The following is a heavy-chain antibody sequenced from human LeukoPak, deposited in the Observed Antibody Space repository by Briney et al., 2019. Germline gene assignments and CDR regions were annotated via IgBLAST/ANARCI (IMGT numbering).Heavy chain of an antibody. CDR1: GYTFTGYY. J-gene: IGHJ5*02. Sequence: ASVKVSCKASGYTFTGYYMHWVRQAPGQGLEWMGWINPNSGGTNYAQKFQGRVTMTGDTSISTAYMELSRLRSDDTAVYYCARGPQLWLRGNWFDPWGQGTLVTVSS. CDR2: INPNSGGT. V-gene: IGHV1-2*02. CDR3: ARGPQLWLRGNWFDP. D-gene: IGHD5-18*01.